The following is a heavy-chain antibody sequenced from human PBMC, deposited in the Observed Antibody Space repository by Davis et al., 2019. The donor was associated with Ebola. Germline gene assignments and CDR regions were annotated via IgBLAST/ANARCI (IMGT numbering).Heavy chain of an antibody. J-gene: IGHJ4*02. D-gene: IGHD1-1*01. Sequence: ASVKVSCKASGYTFTSYGISWVRQAPGQGLEWMGWINPHNGNTNYAQNVQGRVTMTTDTSTSTAYMEVGSLRSDDTAVYFCARAQFPTTSDHWGQGTLVTVSS. CDR1: GYTFTSYG. CDR3: ARAQFPTTSDH. V-gene: IGHV1-18*01. CDR2: INPHNGNT.